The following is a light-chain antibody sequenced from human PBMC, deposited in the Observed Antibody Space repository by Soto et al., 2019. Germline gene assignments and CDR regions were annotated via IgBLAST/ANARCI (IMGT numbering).Light chain of an antibody. J-gene: IGLJ3*02. CDR2: EVR. V-gene: IGLV2-14*01. CDR1: SSDVGAYNY. Sequence: QSSLTQPASVSGSPGQSITISCTGTSSDVGAYNYVSWYRQHPGKAPKLVIYEVRNRPSGISSRFSGSKSGNTASLTISGLQAEDEADYYCSSYTQFSTVVFGGGTKLTVL. CDR3: SSYTQFSTVV.